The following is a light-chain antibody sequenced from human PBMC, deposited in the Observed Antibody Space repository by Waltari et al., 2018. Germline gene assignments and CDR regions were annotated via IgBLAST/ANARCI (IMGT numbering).Light chain of an antibody. V-gene: IGLV2-23*02. CDR1: SSDVGNYDL. J-gene: IGLJ2*01. Sequence: QSALTQPASVSGSPGQSLTISCTGTSSDVGNYDLVSWYQQHPGKAPKLMIYEVTTRPSWVSNRFSGSKSGNTASLTVSGLQAEDEADYYCCSYAGSGTLVFGGGTKLTVL. CDR2: EVT. CDR3: CSYAGSGTLV.